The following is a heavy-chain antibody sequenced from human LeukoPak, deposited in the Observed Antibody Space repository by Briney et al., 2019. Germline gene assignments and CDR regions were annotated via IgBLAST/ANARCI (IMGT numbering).Heavy chain of an antibody. CDR3: ARQERARGYYYYYYMDV. Sequence: ASVKVSCKTSGYTFTGYYMHWVRQAPGQGLEWMGWINPNSGGTNYAQKFQGRVTVTRDTSISTAYMELSRLRSDDTAVYYCARQERARGYYYYYYMDVWGKGTTVTVSS. D-gene: IGHD3-10*01. CDR2: INPNSGGT. CDR1: GYTFTGYY. V-gene: IGHV1-2*02. J-gene: IGHJ6*03.